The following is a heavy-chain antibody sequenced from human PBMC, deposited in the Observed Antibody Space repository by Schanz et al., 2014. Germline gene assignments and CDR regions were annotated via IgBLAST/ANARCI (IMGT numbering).Heavy chain of an antibody. V-gene: IGHV3-11*01. CDR2: ISHTGETQ. CDR1: GFTFSDHF. Sequence: VKLVESGGGLVQPGGSLRLSCAASGFTFSDHFMDWVRQAPGKGLEWLSSISHTGETQHSADSVQGRFTISRDNAKNSLYLQLSSLQGEDTAVYFCARVVFFCDSSSCMNFYYMDVWGRGTTVTVSS. D-gene: IGHD2-21*01. J-gene: IGHJ6*03. CDR3: ARVVFFCDSSSCMNFYYMDV.